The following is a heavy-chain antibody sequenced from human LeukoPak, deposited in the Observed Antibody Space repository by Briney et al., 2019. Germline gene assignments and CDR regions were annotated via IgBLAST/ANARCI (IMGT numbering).Heavy chain of an antibody. CDR1: GYTFTSYD. D-gene: IGHD3-10*01. Sequence: ASVKVSCKASGYTFTSYDINWVRQATGQGLEWMGWMNPNSGNTGYAQKFQGRVTMTRNTSISTAYMELSSLRSEDTAVYYRARGVGTDYYGSGSYYNAWGQGTLVTVSS. V-gene: IGHV1-8*01. CDR2: MNPNSGNT. J-gene: IGHJ5*02. CDR3: ARGVGTDYYGSGSYYNA.